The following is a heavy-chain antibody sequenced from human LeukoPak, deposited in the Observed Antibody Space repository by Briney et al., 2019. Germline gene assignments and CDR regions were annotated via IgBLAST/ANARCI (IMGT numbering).Heavy chain of an antibody. V-gene: IGHV3-7*01. D-gene: IGHD4-17*01. Sequence: PGGSLRLSCATSGFTFTSYWMSWVRQAPGKGLEWVANIKQDGSEKYFVDSVKGRFTISRDNAKNSLYLQMNSLRAEDTAVYYCARAGAEVAVTTSGFDYWGQGTLVTVSS. J-gene: IGHJ4*02. CDR1: GFTFTSYW. CDR2: IKQDGSEK. CDR3: ARAGAEVAVTTSGFDY.